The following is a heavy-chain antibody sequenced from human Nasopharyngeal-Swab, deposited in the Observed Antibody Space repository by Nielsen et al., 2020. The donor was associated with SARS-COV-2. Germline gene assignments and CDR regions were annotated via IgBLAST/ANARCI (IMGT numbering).Heavy chain of an antibody. CDR1: GLTISRYW. V-gene: IGHV3-74*01. CDR3: ARGGDGYSMDY. CDR2: LHSDGSGT. J-gene: IGHJ4*02. Sequence: GRSLRLSCAASGLTISRYWMLWVRHAPGKGLVWVSRLHSDGSGTTYADSVRGRFTISRDNAKNTLYLQMNSLRAEDTAVYYCARGGDGYSMDYWGQGTLVTVSS. D-gene: IGHD5-24*01.